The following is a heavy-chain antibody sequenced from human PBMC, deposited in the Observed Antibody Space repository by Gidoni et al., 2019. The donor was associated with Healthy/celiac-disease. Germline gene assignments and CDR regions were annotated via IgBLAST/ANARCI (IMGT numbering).Heavy chain of an antibody. D-gene: IGHD6-6*01. CDR2: IYTSGST. CDR3: ARVSSSSPYYYYYGMDV. V-gene: IGHV4-61*02. J-gene: IGHJ6*02. CDR1: GGSISTGSYY. Sequence: QVQLQESGPGLAKPSQTLSLTCTASGGSISTGSYYWSWIRQPAGKGLEWIGRIYTSGSTNYNPSLKSRVTISVDTSKNQFSLKLSSVTAADTAVYYCARVSSSSPYYYYYGMDVWGQGTTVTVSS.